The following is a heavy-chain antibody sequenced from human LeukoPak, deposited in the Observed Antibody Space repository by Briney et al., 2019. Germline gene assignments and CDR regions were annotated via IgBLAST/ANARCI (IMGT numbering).Heavy chain of an antibody. CDR2: IYYRGST. V-gene: IGHV4-59*01. Sequence: PSETLSLTCTFSGGSISGYYWSWIRQPPGKGLEWIGYIYYRGSTNYNPSLKSRVSMSVDTSKNQFSLKLSSVTAADTAVYFCARNGPSDTLDIWGQGTMVTVSS. CDR3: ARNGPSDTLDI. CDR1: GGSISGYY. J-gene: IGHJ3*02.